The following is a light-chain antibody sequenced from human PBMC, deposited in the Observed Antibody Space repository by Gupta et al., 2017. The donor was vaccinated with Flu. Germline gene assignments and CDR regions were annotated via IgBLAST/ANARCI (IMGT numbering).Light chain of an antibody. CDR2: WAS. CDR3: HQYHTTPWT. V-gene: IGKV4-1*01. Sequence: KCTSSQSLLDTSNNKNYLAWYQQKPGQPPKSLIYWASTRESGVPDRFSGSGSGTDFTLTISNLEAEDVAVYYCHQYHTTPWTFGQGTRVEIK. J-gene: IGKJ1*01. CDR1: QSLLDTSNNKNY.